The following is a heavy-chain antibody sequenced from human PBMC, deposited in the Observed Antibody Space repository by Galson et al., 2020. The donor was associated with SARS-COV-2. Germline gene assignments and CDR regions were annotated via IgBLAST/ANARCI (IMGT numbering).Heavy chain of an antibody. D-gene: IGHD1-26*01. Sequence: GGSLRLSCAASGFTFSSYAMHWVRQAPGKGLEWVAVISYDGSNKYYADSVKGRFTISRDNSKNTLYLQMNSLRAEDTAVYYCARTRGGSYGDAFDIWGQGTMVTVSS. V-gene: IGHV3-30*01. CDR1: GFTFSSYA. J-gene: IGHJ3*02. CDR2: ISYDGSNK. CDR3: ARTRGGSYGDAFDI.